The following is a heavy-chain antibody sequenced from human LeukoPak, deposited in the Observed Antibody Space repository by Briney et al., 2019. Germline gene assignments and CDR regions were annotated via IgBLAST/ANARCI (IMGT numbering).Heavy chain of an antibody. D-gene: IGHD3-10*02. CDR3: AELGITMIGGV. J-gene: IGHJ6*04. CDR1: GFTFSRFV. CDR2: ISGSGGST. Sequence: GGSLRLSCAASGFTFSRFVMSWVRQAPGKGLEWVSTISGSGGSTYYADSVKGRFTISRDNAKNSLYLQMNSLRAEYTAVYYCAELGITMIGGVWGKGTTVTISS. V-gene: IGHV3-23*01.